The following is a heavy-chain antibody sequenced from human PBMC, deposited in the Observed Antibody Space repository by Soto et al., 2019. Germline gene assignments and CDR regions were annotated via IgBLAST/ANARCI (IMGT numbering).Heavy chain of an antibody. CDR2: IDWDDDK. CDR3: ARGTRYYYDSSGYYFRGAFDI. D-gene: IGHD3-22*01. CDR1: GFSLSTSGMC. Sequence: SGPTLVNPTQTLTLTCTFSGFSLSTSGMCVSWIRQPPGKALEWLALIDWDDDKYYSTSLKTRLTISKDTSKNQVVLTMTNMDPVDTATYYCARGTRYYYDSSGYYFRGAFDIWGQGTMVTVSS. V-gene: IGHV2-70*01. J-gene: IGHJ3*02.